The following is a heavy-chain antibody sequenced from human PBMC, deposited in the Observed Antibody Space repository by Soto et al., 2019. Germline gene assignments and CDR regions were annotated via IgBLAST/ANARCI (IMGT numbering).Heavy chain of an antibody. V-gene: IGHV3-9*01. CDR1: GFGFDGYA. CDR2: ISWNSGTI. Sequence: ALRLSCAASGFGFDGYAMHWVRQDPGKGLEWVSGISWNSGTIGYADSVKGRFTISRDNTNNSVYLQMSSLRTEDTALYYCAKGATVTTHYQYYGVDVWGQGTTVTVSS. CDR3: AKGATVTTHYQYYGVDV. J-gene: IGHJ6*02. D-gene: IGHD4-17*01.